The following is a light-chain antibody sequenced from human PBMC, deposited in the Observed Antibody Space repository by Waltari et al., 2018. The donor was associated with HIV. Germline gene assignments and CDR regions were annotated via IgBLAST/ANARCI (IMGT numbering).Light chain of an antibody. CDR2: DVS. V-gene: IGLV2-14*01. CDR1: SSDVGDYNY. CDR3: SPYTSSSTRV. J-gene: IGLJ1*01. Sequence: QSALTQPASVSGSPGQSITISCTGTSSDVGDYNYVSWYQQHPGKAPKLITYDVSNRPSGVSNRFTCSKSGNTASLTISGLQTEDEADYYCSPYTSSSTRVFGTGTKVTVL.